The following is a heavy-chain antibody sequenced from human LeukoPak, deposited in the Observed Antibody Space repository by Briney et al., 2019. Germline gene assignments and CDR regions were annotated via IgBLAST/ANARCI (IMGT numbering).Heavy chain of an antibody. D-gene: IGHD3-10*01. CDR1: GVTLSPYG. V-gene: IGHV3-30*18. CDR3: AKEGTPQVSTWYDL. J-gene: IGHJ5*02. CDR2: ISYEGGTQ. Sequence: GMSLRLSCAASGVTLSPYGMHWVRQAPGKGLEWVAVISYEGGTQHYADPVKGRFIISRDNPRNTLYLQMNILRTEDTAVYYCAKEGTPQVSTWYDLWGQGTQDIVSS.